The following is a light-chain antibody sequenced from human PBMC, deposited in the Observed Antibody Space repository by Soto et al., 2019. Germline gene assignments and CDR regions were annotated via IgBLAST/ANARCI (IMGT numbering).Light chain of an antibody. V-gene: IGKV3-15*01. CDR2: GAS. Sequence: EIVMTQSPATLSASPGERATLSCRASQSVSSNLAWYQQKPGQAPRLLIYGASTRATGIPARFSGSGSGTEFTLTISSLQSEDFAVYYCQQYNNWQTFXQGTKVDIK. CDR1: QSVSSN. J-gene: IGKJ1*01. CDR3: QQYNNWQT.